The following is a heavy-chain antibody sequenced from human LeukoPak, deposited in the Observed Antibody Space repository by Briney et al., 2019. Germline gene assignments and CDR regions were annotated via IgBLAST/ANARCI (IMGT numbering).Heavy chain of an antibody. CDR3: ARDTGEAPFDY. J-gene: IGHJ4*02. CDR1: GGSISSSSYY. V-gene: IGHV4-39*07. D-gene: IGHD4-11*01. CDR2: IYYSGST. Sequence: SETLSLTCTVSGGSISSSSYYWGWIRQPPGKGLEWIGSIYYSGSTYYNPSLKSRVTISVDTSKNQFSLKLSSVTAADTAVYYCARDTGEAPFDYWGQGTLVTVSS.